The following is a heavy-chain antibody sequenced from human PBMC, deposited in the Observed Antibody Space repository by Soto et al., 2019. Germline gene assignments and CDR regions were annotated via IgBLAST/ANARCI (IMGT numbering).Heavy chain of an antibody. CDR2: ISDNGGRT. CDR1: GFTFRSYG. CDR3: AERELEGK. D-gene: IGHD3-3*02. J-gene: IGHJ4*01. Sequence: EVQLLESGGRFVQPGGSLRLSCAASGFTFRSYGMSWVRQAPGKGLEWISAISDNGGRTDYADSVKGRFTISRDNSKNTLFLQMNTLTAEDTGVSYCAERELEGKWGQGTLVTVS. V-gene: IGHV3-23*01.